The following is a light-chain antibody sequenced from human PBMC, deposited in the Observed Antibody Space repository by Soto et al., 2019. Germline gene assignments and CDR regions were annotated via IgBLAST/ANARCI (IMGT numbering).Light chain of an antibody. CDR1: QSISNY. V-gene: IGKV1-39*01. CDR3: QQTSSSPYT. J-gene: IGKJ2*01. Sequence: DIQMTQSPSSLSASVGDTITITCRASQSISNYLNWYQQRPRKAPKVLIYDASSLQSGVPSRFSGSRSGTDFALTISSLQPEDFATYYCQQTSSSPYTFGQGTKLEI. CDR2: DAS.